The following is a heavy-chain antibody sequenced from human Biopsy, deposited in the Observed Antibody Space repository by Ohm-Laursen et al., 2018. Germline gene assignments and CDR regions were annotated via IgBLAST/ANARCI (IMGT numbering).Heavy chain of an antibody. CDR2: VSYSGNT. J-gene: IGHJ4*02. D-gene: IGHD3-22*01. CDR1: GVSISSYF. V-gene: IGHV4-59*08. CDR3: AAYYYDSSGYFYAFHY. Sequence: TLSLTCTVSGVSISSYFWSWIRQPLGKGLEWIGYVSYSGNTKYNPSLKSRVIISADTSKNQFSLKLSSVTAADTAMYYCAAYYYDSSGYFYAFHYWGQGTLVTASS.